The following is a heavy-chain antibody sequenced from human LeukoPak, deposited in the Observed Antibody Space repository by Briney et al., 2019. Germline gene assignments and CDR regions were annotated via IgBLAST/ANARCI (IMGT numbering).Heavy chain of an antibody. V-gene: IGHV3-74*01. J-gene: IGHJ4*02. CDR2: INDDGSAT. CDR1: GFTFSNYW. D-gene: IGHD3-22*01. CDR3: APFYYDSSGYSN. Sequence: GGSLRLSCAASGFTFSNYWMHWVRQVPGKGLVWVSRINDDGSATFYVDSVKGRFTISRDNAKNTLFLQINSLRAEDTAVYYCAPFYYDSSGYSNWGQGTLVTVSS.